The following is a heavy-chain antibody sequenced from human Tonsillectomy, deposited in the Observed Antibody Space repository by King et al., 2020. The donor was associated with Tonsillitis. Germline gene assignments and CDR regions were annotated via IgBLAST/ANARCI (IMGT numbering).Heavy chain of an antibody. CDR2: IYTSGST. V-gene: IGHV4-61*02. J-gene: IGHJ4*02. CDR1: GGSISSGSYY. Sequence: QLQESGPGLVKPSQTLSLTCTVSGGSISSGSYYWSWIRQPAGKGLEWIGRIYTSGSTNYNPSLKSRVTMSVDTSKNQFSLKLSSVTAADTAVYYCARGQWFGTQGHDYWGQGTLVTVSS. D-gene: IGHD3-10*01. CDR3: ARGQWFGTQGHDY.